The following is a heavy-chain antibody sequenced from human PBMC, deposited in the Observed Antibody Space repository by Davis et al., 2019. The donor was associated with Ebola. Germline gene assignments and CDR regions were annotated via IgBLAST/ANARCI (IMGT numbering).Heavy chain of an antibody. J-gene: IGHJ4*02. Sequence: PSETLSLTCTVSGGSISSGGYYWSWIRQPAGKGLEWIGYIYYSGSTNYNPSLKSRVTISVDTSKNQFSLKLSSVTAADTAVYYCARGRYYYDSSGYYYDASYFDYWGQGTLVTVSS. CDR1: GGSISSGGYY. CDR3: ARGRYYYDSSGYYYDASYFDY. D-gene: IGHD3-22*01. CDR2: IYYSGST. V-gene: IGHV4-61*10.